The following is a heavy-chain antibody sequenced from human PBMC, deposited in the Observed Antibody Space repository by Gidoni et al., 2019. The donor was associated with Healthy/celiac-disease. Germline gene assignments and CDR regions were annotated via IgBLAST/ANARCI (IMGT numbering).Heavy chain of an antibody. J-gene: IGHJ4*02. Sequence: EVQLVESGGGLVPPGGSLRLSCAASGFTFSSYEMNWVRQAPGKGLGWVSYISSSGSTIYYADSVKGRFTISRDNAKNSLHLQMNSLRAEDTAVYYCARAAGIAVAYWGQGTLVTVSS. CDR2: ISSSGSTI. V-gene: IGHV3-48*03. CDR1: GFTFSSYE. D-gene: IGHD6-19*01. CDR3: ARAAGIAVAY.